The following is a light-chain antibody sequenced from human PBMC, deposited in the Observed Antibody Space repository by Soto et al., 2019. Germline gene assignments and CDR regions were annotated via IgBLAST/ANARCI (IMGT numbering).Light chain of an antibody. CDR3: QQYGSSPPIT. J-gene: IGKJ5*01. CDR1: QSVSSSY. V-gene: IGKV3-20*01. Sequence: EIVLTQSPATLSLSPGEIATLSFSASQSVSSSYLAWYQQKPGQAPRLLIYGASSRATGIPDRFSGSGSGTDFTLTISRLEPEDFAVYYCQQYGSSPPITFGQGTRLENK. CDR2: GAS.